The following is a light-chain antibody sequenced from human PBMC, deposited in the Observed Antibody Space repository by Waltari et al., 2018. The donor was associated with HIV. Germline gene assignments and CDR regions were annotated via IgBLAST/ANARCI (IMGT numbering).Light chain of an antibody. Sequence: QSVLTPPPSASGTPGQRVTISCSGSSSNIGRNYVYWYQQLPGPAPKLLIYRNNQRPSGGPDRFSGSKSGTSASLAISGLRAEDEADYYCAAWNDSLSGYVFGTGTKVTV. CDR2: RNN. CDR1: SSNIGRNY. CDR3: AAWNDSLSGYV. V-gene: IGLV1-47*01. J-gene: IGLJ1*01.